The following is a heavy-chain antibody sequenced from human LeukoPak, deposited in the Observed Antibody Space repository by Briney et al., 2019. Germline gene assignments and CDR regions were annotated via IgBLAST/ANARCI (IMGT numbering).Heavy chain of an antibody. Sequence: GGSLRLSCAASRLTFSSYTMNWVRQAPGKGLEWVSSISTSSSYIYYADSVKGRFTISRDNAKNSLYLQMNSLRAEDTAVYYCARGMEWSGSSWFDPWGQGTLVTVSS. CDR3: ARGMEWSGSSWFDP. V-gene: IGHV3-21*01. D-gene: IGHD1-26*01. CDR1: RLTFSSYT. CDR2: ISTSSSYI. J-gene: IGHJ5*02.